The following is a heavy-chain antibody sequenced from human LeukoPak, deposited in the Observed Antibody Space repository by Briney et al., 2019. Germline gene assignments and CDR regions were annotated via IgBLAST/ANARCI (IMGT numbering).Heavy chain of an antibody. CDR3: ARGPPFCSSTSCQGAGYYYYYMDV. CDR2: IYYSGST. D-gene: IGHD2-2*01. V-gene: IGHV4-59*01. Sequence: SETLSLTCTVSGGSISSYYWSWIRQPPGKGLEWIGYIYYSGSTNYNPSLKSRVTISVDTSKNQFSLKLSSVTAADTAVYYCARGPPFCSSTSCQGAGYYYYYMDVWGKGTTVTVSS. J-gene: IGHJ6*03. CDR1: GGSISSYY.